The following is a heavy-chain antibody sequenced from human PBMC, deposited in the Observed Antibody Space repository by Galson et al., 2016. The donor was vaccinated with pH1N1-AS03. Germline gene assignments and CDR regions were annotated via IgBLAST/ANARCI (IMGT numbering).Heavy chain of an antibody. V-gene: IGHV4-34*01. CDR2: VDHSGII. J-gene: IGHJ6*02. CDR1: GGTFSGFF. Sequence: SETLSLTCDVLGGTFSGFFWNWVRQSSGKGLEWIGEVDHSGIITYNPSLRSRLNISLDTSSRQFSLKLTSVTAADTAVYYCARQGQWLVEHYYYGMDVWGHGTTVTVSS. CDR3: ARQGQWLVEHYYYGMDV. D-gene: IGHD6-19*01.